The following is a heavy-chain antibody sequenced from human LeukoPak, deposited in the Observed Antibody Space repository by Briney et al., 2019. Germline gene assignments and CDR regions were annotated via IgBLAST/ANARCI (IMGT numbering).Heavy chain of an antibody. V-gene: IGHV4-4*02. Sequence: SGTLSLTCAVSGGSISSSNWWSWVRQPPGKGLEWIGEIYHSGSTNYNPSLKSRVTISVDKSKNQFSLKPSSVTAADTAVYYCATPAYSSGWSPFDYWGQGTLVTVSS. J-gene: IGHJ4*02. CDR2: IYHSGST. CDR3: ATPAYSSGWSPFDY. D-gene: IGHD6-19*01. CDR1: GGSISSSNW.